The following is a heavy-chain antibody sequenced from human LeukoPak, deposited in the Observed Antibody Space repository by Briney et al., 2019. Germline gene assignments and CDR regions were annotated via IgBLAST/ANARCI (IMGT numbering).Heavy chain of an antibody. CDR1: GFTFSTYA. J-gene: IGHJ6*03. Sequence: GSLRLSCAASGFTFSTYAMSWVRQAPGEGLEWVSTISGSGANTYYADSVRGRFTISRDNSKNTLYLHMNSLRAEDTAVYYCAKVQSFPYYYYYYMDVWGKGTTVTVSS. D-gene: IGHD3-10*01. CDR2: ISGSGANT. V-gene: IGHV3-23*01. CDR3: AKVQSFPYYYYYYMDV.